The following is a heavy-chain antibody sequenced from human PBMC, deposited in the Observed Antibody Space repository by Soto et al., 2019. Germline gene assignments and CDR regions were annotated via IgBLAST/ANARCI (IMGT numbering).Heavy chain of an antibody. CDR1: GYTFTSYG. V-gene: IGHV1-18*01. J-gene: IGHJ3*02. CDR2: ISAYNGNT. CDR3: ARHRGTIFGVAYEAFDI. Sequence: VASVKVSCKASGYTFTSYGISWVRQSPRQGLEWMGWISAYNGNTDYAQKLQGRVTMTTDTSTSTAYMELRSLRSDDTAVYYCARHRGTIFGVAYEAFDIWGQGTMVTGSS. D-gene: IGHD3-3*01.